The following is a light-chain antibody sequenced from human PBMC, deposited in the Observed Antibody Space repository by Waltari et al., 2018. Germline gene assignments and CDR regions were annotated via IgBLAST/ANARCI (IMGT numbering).Light chain of an antibody. Sequence: QSVLTQPPSVSGAAGQRVTISCTGGRVNIGAGYQVHWYQQLPGTVPKLLIYANAKRPCGGPDRFSATKCYTGDSLASSGLQAEDEADYYCQSYDASLGGSVFGGGTKVTVL. CDR1: RVNIGAGYQ. J-gene: IGLJ2*01. V-gene: IGLV1-40*01. CDR3: QSYDASLGGSV. CDR2: ANA.